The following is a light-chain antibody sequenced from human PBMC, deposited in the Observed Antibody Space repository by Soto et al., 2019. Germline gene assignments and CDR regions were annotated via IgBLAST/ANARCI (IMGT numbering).Light chain of an antibody. V-gene: IGLV1-51*01. Sequence: QSVLTQPPSMSATPGQRVSISCSGSDSNIGNNYVSWYRQVPGTAPKVVIYDNNKRPSWIPDRFSASKSGTSSTLAITGLRTGDEAFYYCGAWDSSLTSLVFGGGTKVTVL. CDR1: DSNIGNNY. CDR2: DNN. CDR3: GAWDSSLTSLV. J-gene: IGLJ3*02.